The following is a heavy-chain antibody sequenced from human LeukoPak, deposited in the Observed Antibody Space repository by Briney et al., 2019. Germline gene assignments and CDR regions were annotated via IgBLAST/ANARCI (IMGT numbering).Heavy chain of an antibody. CDR3: ARAEKATIFDY. D-gene: IGHD5-24*01. Sequence: GGSLRLSCAASGFTVSSNYKSWVRQAPGKGLEWVSVIYSGGSTYYADSVKGRFTISRDNSKNTLYLQMNSLRAEDAAVYYCARAEKATIFDYWGQGTLVTVSS. V-gene: IGHV3-53*01. CDR1: GFTVSSNY. CDR2: IYSGGST. J-gene: IGHJ4*02.